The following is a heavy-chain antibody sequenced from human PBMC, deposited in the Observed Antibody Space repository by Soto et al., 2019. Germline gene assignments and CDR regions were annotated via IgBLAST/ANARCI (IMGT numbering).Heavy chain of an antibody. J-gene: IGHJ4*02. CDR3: AREGYVAAAGHFDY. CDR2: IIPIFGTA. D-gene: IGHD6-13*01. CDR1: GGTFSSYA. V-gene: IGHV1-69*13. Sequence: SVKVSCKASGGTFSSYAISCVRQAPGQGLEWMGGIIPIFGTANYAQKFQGRVTITADESTSTAYMELSSLRSEDTAVYYCAREGYVAAAGHFDYWGQGTLVTVSS.